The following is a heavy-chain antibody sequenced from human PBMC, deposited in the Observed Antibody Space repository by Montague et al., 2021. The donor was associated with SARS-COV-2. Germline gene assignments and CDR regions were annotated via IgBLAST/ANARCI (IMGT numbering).Heavy chain of an antibody. J-gene: IGHJ4*02. D-gene: IGHD2/OR15-2a*01. CDR2: IFHTGRA. CDR1: GTSIRSDGYY. CDR3: ARVRLFYYLDY. Sequence: TLSLTCTVSGTSIRSDGYYWTWIRQHPGKGLVWIGYIFHTGRAYYTPSLETRVNISVDTSNNLFSLRLSSVTAADTAMYFCARVRLFYYLDYWGQGTLVTVSS. V-gene: IGHV4-31*03.